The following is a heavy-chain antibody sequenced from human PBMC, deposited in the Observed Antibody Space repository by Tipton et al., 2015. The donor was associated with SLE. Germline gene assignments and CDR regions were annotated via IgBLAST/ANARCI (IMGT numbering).Heavy chain of an antibody. J-gene: IGHJ2*01. V-gene: IGHV4-39*01. CDR3: ARRRFDNSGYRWVDWDFDR. CDR2: IYYSGST. D-gene: IGHD3-22*01. Sequence: GLVKPSETLSLTCTVSGGSIGSSSYYWGWIRQPPGKGLEWIGSIYYSGSTYYNPSLKSRVTISVDTSKNQFSLKLSSVTATDTAVYYCARRRFDNSGYRWVDWDFDRWGRGTLVTVSS. CDR1: GGSIGSSSYY.